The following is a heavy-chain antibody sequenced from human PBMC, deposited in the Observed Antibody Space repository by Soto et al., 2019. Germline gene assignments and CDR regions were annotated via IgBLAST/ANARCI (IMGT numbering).Heavy chain of an antibody. CDR3: TYSTAWYRRDV. Sequence: QVQLQESGPGLVKPSGTLSLTCAVSGDSISNSRWWTWVRQRPGKGLEWIGGIFHSGDTNYNPSLKSGVFISVDKSQNQFTLKVSSVTAADTAVYFCTYSTAWYRRDVWGQGKLVTLSS. CDR2: IFHSGDT. J-gene: IGHJ3*01. D-gene: IGHD6-19*01. V-gene: IGHV4-4*02. CDR1: GDSISNSRW.